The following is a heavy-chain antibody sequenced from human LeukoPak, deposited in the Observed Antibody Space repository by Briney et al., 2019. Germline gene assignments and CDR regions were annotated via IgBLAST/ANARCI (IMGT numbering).Heavy chain of an antibody. CDR2: ISGSGGST. CDR1: GFTFSSYA. D-gene: IGHD2-15*01. Sequence: GGSLRLSCAASGFTFSSYAMSWVRQAPGKGLEWVSIISGSGGSTYYADSVKGRFTISRDNSKNTLYLQMNSLRAEDTAVYYCASLGYCSGGSCYPHGYWGQGALVTVSS. J-gene: IGHJ4*02. V-gene: IGHV3-23*01. CDR3: ASLGYCSGGSCYPHGY.